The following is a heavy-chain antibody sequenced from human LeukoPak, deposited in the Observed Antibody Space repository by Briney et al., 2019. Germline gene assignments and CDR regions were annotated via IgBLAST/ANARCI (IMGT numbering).Heavy chain of an antibody. CDR1: GFTFSSYS. V-gene: IGHV3-21*01. CDR2: ISSSSSYI. Sequence: PGGSLRLSRAASGFTFSSYSMNWVRQAPGKGLEWVSSISSSSSYIYYADSVKGRFTISRDNAKNSLYLQMNSLRAEDTAVYYCARDEDASVVVVAATPFDYWGQGTLVTVSS. CDR3: ARDEDASVVVVAATPFDY. J-gene: IGHJ4*02. D-gene: IGHD2-15*01.